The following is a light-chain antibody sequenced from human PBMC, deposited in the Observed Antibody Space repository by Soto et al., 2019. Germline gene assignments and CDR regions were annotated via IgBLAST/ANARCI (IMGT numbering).Light chain of an antibody. CDR3: HQRDTSRT. CDR2: RAS. V-gene: IGKV3-11*01. CDR1: QSVGNY. J-gene: IGKJ2*01. Sequence: EIVLTQSPATLSLSPGERATLSCRASQSVGNYLAWYQQKPGQAPRLLIYRASNRATGVPARFSGRGSGTDFTLTISRLEPEDFPLYYCHQRDTSRTFGQGTNLQIK.